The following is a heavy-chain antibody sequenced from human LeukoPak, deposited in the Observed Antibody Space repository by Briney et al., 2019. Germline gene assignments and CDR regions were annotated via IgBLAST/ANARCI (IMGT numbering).Heavy chain of an antibody. Sequence: GGSLRLSCAASGFTFSSYAMSWVRQAPGKGLEWVSAISGSGGSTYYADSVKGRFTISRDNSKNTLYLQMNGLRAEDTAVYYCAKDPGLRFLEGVFDYWGQGTLVTVSS. D-gene: IGHD3-3*01. CDR3: AKDPGLRFLEGVFDY. J-gene: IGHJ4*02. CDR1: GFTFSSYA. CDR2: ISGSGGST. V-gene: IGHV3-23*01.